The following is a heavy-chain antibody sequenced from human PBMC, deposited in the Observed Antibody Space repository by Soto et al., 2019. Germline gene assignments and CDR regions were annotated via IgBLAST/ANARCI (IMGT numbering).Heavy chain of an antibody. Sequence: QVQLVQSGAEVKNPGASVKVSCKASGYTFTRYGIGWARQAPGQGLEWMGWINTYNGNTNYAQNVQGRVTLXTXTXTSTAYMELRSLISNDTDIYYCAMVDVYVTPSPQDVWGQGTTVIVSS. CDR1: GYTFTRYG. V-gene: IGHV1-18*01. D-gene: IGHD3-16*01. J-gene: IGHJ6*02. CDR3: AMVDVYVTPSPQDV. CDR2: INTYNGNT.